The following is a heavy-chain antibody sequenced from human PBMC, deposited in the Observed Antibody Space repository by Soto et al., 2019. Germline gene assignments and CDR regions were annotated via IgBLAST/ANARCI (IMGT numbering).Heavy chain of an antibody. V-gene: IGHV3-30*03. CDR3: ATDHEIFGVVTDDY. D-gene: IGHD3-3*01. CDR2: ISYDGSNK. J-gene: IGHJ4*02. Sequence: PGGSLRLSCAASGFTFSSYGMHWVRQAPGKGLEWVAVISYDGSNKYYADSVKGRFTISRDNSKNTLYLQMNSLRAEDTAVYYCATDHEIFGVVTDDYWGQGTLVTVSS. CDR1: GFTFSSYG.